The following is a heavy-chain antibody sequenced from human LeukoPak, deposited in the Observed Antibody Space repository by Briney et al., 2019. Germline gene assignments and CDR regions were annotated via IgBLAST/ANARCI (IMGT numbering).Heavy chain of an antibody. D-gene: IGHD1-26*01. J-gene: IGHJ4*02. CDR1: GGSFSGYY. Sequence: SSETLSLTCAVYGGSFSGYYWSWIRQPPGKGLEWIGEINHSGSTNYNPSLKSRVTISVDTSKNQFSLKLSSVTAADTAVYYCARNGHGYSGSYSFDYWGQGTLVTVSS. CDR2: INHSGST. CDR3: ARNGHGYSGSYSFDY. V-gene: IGHV4-34*01.